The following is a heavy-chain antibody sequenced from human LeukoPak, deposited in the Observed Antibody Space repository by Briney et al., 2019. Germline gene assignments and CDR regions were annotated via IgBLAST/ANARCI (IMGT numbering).Heavy chain of an antibody. CDR3: ATLWFGESPPSTFDY. CDR1: GYTLTELS. CDR2: FDPDDGET. V-gene: IGHV1-24*01. D-gene: IGHD3-10*01. J-gene: IGHJ4*02. Sequence: ASVKVSCKVSGYTLTELSMHWVRQAPGKGLEWMGGFDPDDGETIYAQKFQGRVTMTEDTSTDTAYMELSSLRSEDTAVYYCATLWFGESPPSTFDYWGQGTLVTVSS.